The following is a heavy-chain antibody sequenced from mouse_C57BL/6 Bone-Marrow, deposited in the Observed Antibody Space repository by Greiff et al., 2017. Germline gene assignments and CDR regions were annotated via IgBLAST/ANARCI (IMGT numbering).Heavy chain of an antibody. J-gene: IGHJ2*01. V-gene: IGHV1-54*01. D-gene: IGHD2-3*01. CDR3: ARSPDGYYDCDY. Sequence: VQLQQSGAELVRPGTSVKVSCKASGYAFTNYLIEWVKQRPGQGLEWIGVINPGSGGTNYNEKFKGKATLTADKSSRTAYMQLSSLTSEDSAVYFCARSPDGYYDCDYWGQGTTLTVSS. CDR2: INPGSGGT. CDR1: GYAFTNYL.